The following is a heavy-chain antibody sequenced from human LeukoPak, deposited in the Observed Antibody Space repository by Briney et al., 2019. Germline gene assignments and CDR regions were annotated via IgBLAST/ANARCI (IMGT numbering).Heavy chain of an antibody. Sequence: ASVKVSCKVSGYTLTELSMHWVRQAPGKGLGWMGGFDPEDGETIYAQKFQGRVTMTEDTSTDTAYMELSSLRSEDTAVYYCAVLEIYSGSPQYYFDYWGQGTLVTVSS. CDR3: AVLEIYSGSPQYYFDY. J-gene: IGHJ4*02. CDR2: FDPEDGET. V-gene: IGHV1-24*01. D-gene: IGHD1-26*01. CDR1: GYTLTELS.